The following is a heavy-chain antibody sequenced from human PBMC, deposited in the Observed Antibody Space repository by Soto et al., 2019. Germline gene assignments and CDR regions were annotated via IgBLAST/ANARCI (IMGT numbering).Heavy chain of an antibody. V-gene: IGHV4-30-2*01. CDR3: ARGPSRPLYSSGWYSIMYYFDY. CDR1: GGSISSGGYS. J-gene: IGHJ4*02. CDR2: IYHGST. Sequence: SETLSLTCAVSGGSISSGGYSWSWIRQPPGKGLEWIGYIYHGSTYYNPSLKSRVTISVDTSKNQFSLKLSSVTAADTAVYYCARGPSRPLYSSGWYSIMYYFDYWGQGTLVTVSS. D-gene: IGHD6-19*01.